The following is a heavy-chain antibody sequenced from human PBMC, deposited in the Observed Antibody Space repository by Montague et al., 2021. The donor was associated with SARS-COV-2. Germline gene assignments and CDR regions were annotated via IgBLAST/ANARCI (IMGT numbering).Heavy chain of an antibody. CDR3: ASSGVTLTGLDAFDI. CDR1: GDSVSSKSVA. V-gene: IGHV6-1*01. J-gene: IGHJ3*02. Sequence: CAISGDSVSSKSVAWNWIRQSPSGGLEWLGRTYYRSKWDSDYAEXVKRRLVITPDTSKNQVSLQLNSVIPEDTAVYFCASSGVTLTGLDAFDIWGQGTMVTVSS. D-gene: IGHD3-9*01. CDR2: TYYRSKWDS.